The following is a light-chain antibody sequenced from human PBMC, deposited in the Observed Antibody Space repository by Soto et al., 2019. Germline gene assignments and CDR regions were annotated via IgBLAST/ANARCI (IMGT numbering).Light chain of an antibody. CDR3: SSYTSSSTLV. Sequence: SALTQPASVSGSPGQSITISCTGTSSDVGGYNDVSWYQLHPGKAPKLMIYEVSNRPSGVSNRFSGSTSGNTASLTISGLQAEDEADYYCSSYTSSSTLVFGTGTRSPS. J-gene: IGLJ1*01. CDR2: EVS. CDR1: SSDVGGYND. V-gene: IGLV2-14*01.